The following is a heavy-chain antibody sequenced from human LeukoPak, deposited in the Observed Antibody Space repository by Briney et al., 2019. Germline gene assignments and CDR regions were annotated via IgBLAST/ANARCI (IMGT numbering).Heavy chain of an antibody. CDR1: GFTFSNAW. V-gene: IGHV3-30*03. D-gene: IGHD3-16*01. Sequence: QSGGSLRLSCAASGFTFSNAWMNWVRQAPGKGLEWVAVTSYDAVNKQYADSVKGRFTISRDNSKNTLYLQMNNLRPEDTAVYYCARPLIMITSGGFRSPFDSWGQGTLVIVSS. CDR2: TSYDAVNK. CDR3: ARPLIMITSGGFRSPFDS. J-gene: IGHJ5*01.